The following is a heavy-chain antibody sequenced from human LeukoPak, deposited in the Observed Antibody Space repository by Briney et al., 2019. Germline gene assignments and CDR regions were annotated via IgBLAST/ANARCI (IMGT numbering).Heavy chain of an antibody. V-gene: IGHV6-1*01. CDR3: ARDLGNSGWYTFDY. CDR1: GDSVSSINGA. J-gene: IGHJ4*02. Sequence: SQTLSLTCAISGDSVSSINGAWNWIRQSPSRGLEWLGRTYYRSKWYNDYVESMKGRMIISPDTSKNQFSLHLNSVTPEDTAVYYCARDLGNSGWYTFDYWGQGTLVTVSS. CDR2: TYYRSKWYN. D-gene: IGHD6-19*01.